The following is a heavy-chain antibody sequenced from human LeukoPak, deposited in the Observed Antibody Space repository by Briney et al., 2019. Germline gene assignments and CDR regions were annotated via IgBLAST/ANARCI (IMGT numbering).Heavy chain of an antibody. J-gene: IGHJ4*02. CDR1: GFTFTGHS. CDR3: AREKQSGGTPFDY. CDR2: VGNDEKTK. Sequence: ALRLSCVASGFTFTGHSMHWVRQAPGKGLEWVAVVGNDEKTKFYADSLKGRFTVSRDNSKNTVYLQMNSLRDEDTAVYYCAREKQSGGTPFDYWGRGSLVTVSS. D-gene: IGHD1-26*01. V-gene: IGHV3-30*04.